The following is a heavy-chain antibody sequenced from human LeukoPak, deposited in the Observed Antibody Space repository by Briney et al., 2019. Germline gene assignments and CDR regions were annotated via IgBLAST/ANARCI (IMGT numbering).Heavy chain of an antibody. D-gene: IGHD6-13*01. V-gene: IGHV4-31*03. Sequence: SQTLSLTCTVSGGSISSGGYYWSWIRQHPGKGLEWIGYIYYSGSTYYNPSPKSRVTISVDTSKNQFSLKLSSVTAADTAVYYCARGASSSWNLDCWGQGILVTVSS. J-gene: IGHJ4*02. CDR2: IYYSGST. CDR3: ARGASSSWNLDC. CDR1: GGSISSGGYY.